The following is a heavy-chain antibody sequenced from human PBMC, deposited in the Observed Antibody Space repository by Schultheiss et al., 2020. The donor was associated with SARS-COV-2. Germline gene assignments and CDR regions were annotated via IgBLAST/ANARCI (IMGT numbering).Heavy chain of an antibody. V-gene: IGHV4-61*02. D-gene: IGHD3-22*01. CDR2: IYTSGST. Sequence: SETLSLTCTVSGGSISSSSYYWSWIRQPAGKGLEWIGRIYTSGSTNYNPSLKSRVTISVDTSKNQFSLKLSSVTAADTAVYYCARASGLYDSSGTHAFDIWGQGTMVTVSS. CDR1: GGSISSSSYY. J-gene: IGHJ3*02. CDR3: ARASGLYDSSGTHAFDI.